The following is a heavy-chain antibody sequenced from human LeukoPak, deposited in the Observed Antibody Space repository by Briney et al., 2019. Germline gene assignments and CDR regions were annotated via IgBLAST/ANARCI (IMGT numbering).Heavy chain of an antibody. CDR3: ARMTTVTIFDY. D-gene: IGHD4-11*01. Sequence: PSETLSLTCTVSGGSISSYYWSWIRQPPGKGPEWIGYIYHRGNTYYNPSLKSRVTISVDRSKNHFSLKLNSVTAADTAIYYCARMTTVTIFDYWGQGTLVTVSS. V-gene: IGHV4-59*12. CDR1: GGSISSYY. J-gene: IGHJ4*02. CDR2: IYHRGNT.